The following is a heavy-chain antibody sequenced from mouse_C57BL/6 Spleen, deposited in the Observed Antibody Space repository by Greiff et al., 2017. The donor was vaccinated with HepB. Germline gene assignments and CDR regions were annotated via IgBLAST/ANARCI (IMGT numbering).Heavy chain of an antibody. Sequence: VQLQQSGPELVKPGASVKISCKASGYAFSSSWMNWVKQRPGKGLEWIGRIYPGDGDTNYNGKFKGKATLTADKSSSTAYMQLSSLTSEDSAVYFCARELYDVDYWGQGTTLTVSS. D-gene: IGHD2-3*01. CDR1: GYAFSSSW. V-gene: IGHV1-82*01. CDR3: ARELYDVDY. CDR2: IYPGDGDT. J-gene: IGHJ2*01.